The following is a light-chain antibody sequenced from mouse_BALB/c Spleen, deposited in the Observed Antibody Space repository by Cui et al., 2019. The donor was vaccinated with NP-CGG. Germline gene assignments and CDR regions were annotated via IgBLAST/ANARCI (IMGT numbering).Light chain of an antibody. V-gene: IGLV1*01. CDR1: TGAVTTSTY. CDR3: PYWYGNLWV. J-gene: IGLJ1*01. CDR2: GTK. Sequence: HAVVTHESALTTSPGETVTLTCRPSTGAVTTSTYANWVQKKPDLYFPVQKGGTKTRAPVFPPDFSGSLFEERPALPIPGERTGNGAIIFCPYWYGNLWVFGGGTKLTVL.